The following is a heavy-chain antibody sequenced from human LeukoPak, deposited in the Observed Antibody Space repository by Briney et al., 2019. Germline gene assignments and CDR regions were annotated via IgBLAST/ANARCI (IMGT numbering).Heavy chain of an antibody. CDR2: ISSSGSTI. CDR1: GFTFSSYE. J-gene: IGHJ4*02. Sequence: GGSLRLSCAASGFTFSSYEMNWVRQAPGKGLEWVSYISSSGSTIYYADSVKGRFTISRDNAKNSLYLQMNSLRAEDTAVYYCATLEVEFDYWGQGTLVTVSP. V-gene: IGHV3-48*03. CDR3: ATLEVEFDY. D-gene: IGHD3-3*01.